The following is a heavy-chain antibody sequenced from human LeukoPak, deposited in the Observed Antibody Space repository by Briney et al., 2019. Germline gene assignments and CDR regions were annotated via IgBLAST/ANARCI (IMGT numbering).Heavy chain of an antibody. V-gene: IGHV1-8*01. D-gene: IGHD2-15*01. CDR1: GYTFTTYD. J-gene: IGHJ4*02. Sequence: GASVNVSCKASGYTFTTYDINWVRQATRQGLEWMGWMNPNSGNTGYAQRFQGRVTMTRNTSISTAYMELSSLRSEDTAVYYCARGAPGSYCSGGSCPYFDYWGQGALVTVSS. CDR2: MNPNSGNT. CDR3: ARGAPGSYCSGGSCPYFDY.